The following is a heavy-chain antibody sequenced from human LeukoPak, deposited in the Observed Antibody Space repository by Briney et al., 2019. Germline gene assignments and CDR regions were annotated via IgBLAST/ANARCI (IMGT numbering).Heavy chain of an antibody. Sequence: GGSLRLSCAASGFTVSSNYMSWVRQAPGKGLEWVSVIYSGGSTYYADSVKGRFTISRDNSKNTLYLQMNSLRAEDTAVYYCAKFGGIVVVPAAIRDNWFDPWGQGTLVTVSS. CDR3: AKFGGIVVVPAAIRDNWFDP. V-gene: IGHV3-53*01. CDR1: GFTVSSNY. CDR2: IYSGGST. J-gene: IGHJ5*02. D-gene: IGHD2-2*01.